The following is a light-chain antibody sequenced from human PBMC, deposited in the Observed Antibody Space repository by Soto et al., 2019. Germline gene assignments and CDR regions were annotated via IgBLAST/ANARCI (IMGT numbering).Light chain of an antibody. CDR2: DAS. CDR1: QNINNR. Sequence: DIQMTQSPSTLSASVGDRVMITCRASQNINNRLAWYQQRPGKSPKLLIYDASALPRGVPPRFSGSGSGTKFTLTIASLQPNDFATYYCQQYETFSGTFGPGTNVDIK. CDR3: QQYETFSGT. V-gene: IGKV1-5*01. J-gene: IGKJ3*01.